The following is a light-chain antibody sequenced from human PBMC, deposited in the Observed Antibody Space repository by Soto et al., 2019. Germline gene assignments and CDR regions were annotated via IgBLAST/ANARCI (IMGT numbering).Light chain of an antibody. Sequence: SSLTQPRSVSRAPGQSFTISFTGSISDVGDYNYVSWYQQHPGKVPKVMIYDVSKRPSGVPDRFSGSKSGNTASLTISGLQAEDEADYYCCSHAGSYPHVFGTGTKVTVL. CDR1: ISDVGDYNY. J-gene: IGLJ1*01. CDR3: CSHAGSYPHV. CDR2: DVS. V-gene: IGLV2-11*01.